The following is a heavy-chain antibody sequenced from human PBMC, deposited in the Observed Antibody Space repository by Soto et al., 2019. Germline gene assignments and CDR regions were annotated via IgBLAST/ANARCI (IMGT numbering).Heavy chain of an antibody. CDR3: ARLPGYSTGWTPFDF. Sequence: SETLSLTCTVSGGSISSYYWSWIRQPPGKGLEWIGYIYYSGSTNYNPSLKSRVTISVDTSKNQFSLKLSSVTAADTAVYYCARLPGYSTGWTPFDFWGQGTQVTVSS. CDR1: GGSISSYY. D-gene: IGHD6-19*01. J-gene: IGHJ4*02. CDR2: IYYSGST. V-gene: IGHV4-59*01.